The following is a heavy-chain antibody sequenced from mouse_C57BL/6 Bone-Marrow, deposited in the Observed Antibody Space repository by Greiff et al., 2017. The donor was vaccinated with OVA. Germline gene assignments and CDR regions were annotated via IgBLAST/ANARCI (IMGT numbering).Heavy chain of an antibody. V-gene: IGHV5-15*01. Sequence: EVKLVESGGGLVQPGGSLKLSCAASGFTFSDYGMAWVRQAPRKGPEWVAFISNLAYSIYYADTVTGRFTISRENAKNTLYLEMSSLRSEDTAMYYCARQGGSRYFGVWGTGTTVTVSS. J-gene: IGHJ1*03. CDR2: ISNLAYSI. CDR1: GFTFSDYG. CDR3: ARQGGSRYFGV. D-gene: IGHD1-1*01.